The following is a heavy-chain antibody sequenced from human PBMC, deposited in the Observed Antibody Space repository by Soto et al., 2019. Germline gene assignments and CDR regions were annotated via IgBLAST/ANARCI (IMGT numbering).Heavy chain of an antibody. CDR3: ATLGVFDY. D-gene: IGHD2-8*01. CDR1: GGSISIGDYY. V-gene: IGHV4-30-4*01. Sequence: AQTLCLPWTISGGSISIGDYYWSWIRQPPGKGLEWIGYIYCSGSTYYNPSLKSRVTISVDTSKNQFSLNLSSVTAADTAVYYCATLGVFDYWGHGTMVTVSS. J-gene: IGHJ4*01. CDR2: IYCSGST.